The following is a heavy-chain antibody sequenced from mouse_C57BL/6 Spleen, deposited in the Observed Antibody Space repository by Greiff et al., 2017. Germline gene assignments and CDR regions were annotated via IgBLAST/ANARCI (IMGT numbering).Heavy chain of an antibody. J-gene: IGHJ2*01. CDR2: INPSSGYT. CDR1: GYTFTSYT. Sequence: QVQLQQSGAELARPGASVKMSCKASGYTFTSYTMHWVKQRPGQGLEWIGYINPSSGYTKSNQKFKDKATLTADKSSSTAYMQLSSLTSEDSAVYYCARDYDGHFDYWGQGTTLTVSS. CDR3: ARDYDGHFDY. D-gene: IGHD2-3*01. V-gene: IGHV1-4*01.